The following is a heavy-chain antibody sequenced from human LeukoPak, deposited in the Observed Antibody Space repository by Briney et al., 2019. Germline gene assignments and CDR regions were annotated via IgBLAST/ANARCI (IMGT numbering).Heavy chain of an antibody. Sequence: KPSETLSLTCTVSGASISSSSYYWGWIRQSPGKGLEWIGSIYYSGSTYFNPSLKSRVTMSVDTSKNHFSLKLTSVTAADTAVYSCARSKLGYCSGGTCYRYFDYWGQGTLVTVSS. CDR1: GASISSSSYY. V-gene: IGHV4-39*02. J-gene: IGHJ4*02. D-gene: IGHD2-15*01. CDR2: IYYSGST. CDR3: ARSKLGYCSGGTCYRYFDY.